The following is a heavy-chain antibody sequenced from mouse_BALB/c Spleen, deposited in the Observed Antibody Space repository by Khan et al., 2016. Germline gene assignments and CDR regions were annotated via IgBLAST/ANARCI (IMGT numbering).Heavy chain of an antibody. CDR2: IFPGSGST. J-gene: IGHJ4*01. Sequence: QVQLKQSGTELPRPGASVKLSCKASGYTFTDYYLHWVKQRTGQGLEWIGEIFPGSGSTYYNEKFKGKASLTADTSSSTAYMQLSSLTSEDSAGYFCARSYYGYFAMDYWGHGASVTVSS. D-gene: IGHD1-2*01. CDR1: GYTFTDYY. CDR3: ARSYYGYFAMDY. V-gene: IGHV1-77*01.